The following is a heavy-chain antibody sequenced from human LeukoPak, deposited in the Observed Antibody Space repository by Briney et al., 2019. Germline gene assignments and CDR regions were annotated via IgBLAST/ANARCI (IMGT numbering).Heavy chain of an antibody. D-gene: IGHD1-1*01. CDR3: AKWYKQHFDY. CDR1: GGSFSSSYYY. V-gene: IGHV4-39*01. Sequence: PSETLSLTCSIPGGSFSSSYYYWGRIRQPPGKGLEWIGTMYYNCATQYNPSLKSRVTMSLDTSQNQFSLKLSSVTAADTAVYYCAKWYKQHFDYWGQGTLVTVSS. CDR2: MYYNCAT. J-gene: IGHJ4*02.